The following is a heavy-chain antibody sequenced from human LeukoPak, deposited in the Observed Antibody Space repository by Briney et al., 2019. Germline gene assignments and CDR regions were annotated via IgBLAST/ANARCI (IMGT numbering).Heavy chain of an antibody. Sequence: SETLSLTCTVSGGSISSYYWSWIRQPAGKGLEWIGRIYTSGSTNYNPSLKSRVTISVDTSKNQFSLKLSSVTAADTAVYYCASMTYYYDSSGYYYEGNFDYWGQGTLVTVSS. CDR2: IYTSGST. D-gene: IGHD3-22*01. J-gene: IGHJ4*02. CDR1: GGSISSYY. CDR3: ASMTYYYDSSGYYYEGNFDY. V-gene: IGHV4-4*07.